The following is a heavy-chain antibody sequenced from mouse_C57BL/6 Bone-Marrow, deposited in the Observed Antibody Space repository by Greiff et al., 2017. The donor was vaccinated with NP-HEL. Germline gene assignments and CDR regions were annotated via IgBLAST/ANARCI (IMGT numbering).Heavy chain of an antibody. CDR3: ARRVFDGAMDY. J-gene: IGHJ4*01. V-gene: IGHV1-18*01. Sequence: EVQLQQSGPELVKPGASVKIPCKASGYTFTDYNMDWVKQSHGKSLEWIGDINPNTGGTIYNQKFKGKATLTVDKSSSTAYMELRSLTSEDTAVYYCARRVFDGAMDYWGQGTSVTVSS. CDR2: INPNTGGT. CDR1: GYTFTDYN.